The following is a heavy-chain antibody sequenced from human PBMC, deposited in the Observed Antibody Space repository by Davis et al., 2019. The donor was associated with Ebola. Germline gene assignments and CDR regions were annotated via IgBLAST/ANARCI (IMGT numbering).Heavy chain of an antibody. J-gene: IGHJ4*02. D-gene: IGHD1-26*01. V-gene: IGHV3-30*18. CDR1: GFTFSSYG. Sequence: GESLKISCAASGFTFSSYGMHWVRQAPGKGLEWVAVISYDGSNKYYADSVKGRFTISRDNSKNTLYLQMNSLRAEDTAVYYCAKVELLGLWGQGTLVTVSS. CDR2: ISYDGSNK. CDR3: AKVELLGL.